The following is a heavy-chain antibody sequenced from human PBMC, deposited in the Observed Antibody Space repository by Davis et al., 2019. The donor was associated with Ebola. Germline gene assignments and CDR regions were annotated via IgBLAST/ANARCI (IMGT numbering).Heavy chain of an antibody. D-gene: IGHD3-3*01. J-gene: IGHJ4*02. CDR3: AREGRDFWSGYYPYFDY. Sequence: ASVKVSCKASGYTFTSYDINWVRQATGQGLEWMGWMNPNSGNTGYAQKFQGRVTITRNTSISTAYMELSSLRSEDTAVYYCAREGRDFWSGYYPYFDYWGQGTLVTVSS. CDR1: GYTFTSYD. CDR2: MNPNSGNT. V-gene: IGHV1-8*03.